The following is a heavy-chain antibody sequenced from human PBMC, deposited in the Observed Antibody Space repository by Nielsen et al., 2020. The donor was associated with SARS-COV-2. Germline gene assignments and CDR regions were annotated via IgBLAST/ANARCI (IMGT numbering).Heavy chain of an antibody. CDR2: IYYSGST. D-gene: IGHD1-26*01. Sequence: SETLSLTCTVSGGSISSGGYYWSWIRQHPEKGLEWIGYIYYSGSTYYNPSLKSRVTISVDTSKNQFSLKLSSVTAADTAVYYCAREREKGGILLHYYYGMDVWGQGTTVTVSS. CDR1: GGSISSGGYY. CDR3: AREREKGGILLHYYYGMDV. J-gene: IGHJ6*02. V-gene: IGHV4-31*03.